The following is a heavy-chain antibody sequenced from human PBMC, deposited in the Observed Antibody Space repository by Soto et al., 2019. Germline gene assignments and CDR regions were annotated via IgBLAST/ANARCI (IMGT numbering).Heavy chain of an antibody. CDR1: GYTFTSYD. J-gene: IGHJ6*03. CDR3: AMSPPPNSSGSYGGYYYYYYMDV. D-gene: IGHD6-19*01. Sequence: QVQLVQSGAEVKKPGASVKVSCKASGYTFTSYDINWVRQATGQGLEWMGWMNPNSGNTGYAQKFQGRINMTRNTSISTAYMELSSLRSEDTAVYYCAMSPPPNSSGSYGGYYYYYYMDVWGKGTTVTVSS. V-gene: IGHV1-8*01. CDR2: MNPNSGNT.